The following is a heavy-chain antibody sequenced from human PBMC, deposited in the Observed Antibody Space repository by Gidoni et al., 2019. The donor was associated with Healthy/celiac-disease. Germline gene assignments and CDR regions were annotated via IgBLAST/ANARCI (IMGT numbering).Heavy chain of an antibody. CDR2: IYYNGST. J-gene: IGHJ4*02. Sequence: GKGLEWIGYIYYNGSTNYNPSLKSRVTISVDTSKNQFSLKLSSVTAADTAVYYCARGRSGLYYFDYWGQGTLVTVSS. CDR3: ARGRSGLYYFDY. V-gene: IGHV4-59*01.